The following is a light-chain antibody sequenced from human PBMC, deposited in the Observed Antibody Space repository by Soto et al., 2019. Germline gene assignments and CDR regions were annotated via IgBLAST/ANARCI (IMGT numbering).Light chain of an antibody. V-gene: IGKV1-5*01. Sequence: DIQMTQSPSTLSASVGDRVTITCRASQSISSWLAWYQQKPGKAPKLLSYDAFSLASGVPSRFSGSGSGTEFTLTISSLQPDDFATYYCQQYNSYSLTFGGGTKVEIK. CDR3: QQYNSYSLT. CDR2: DAF. CDR1: QSISSW. J-gene: IGKJ4*01.